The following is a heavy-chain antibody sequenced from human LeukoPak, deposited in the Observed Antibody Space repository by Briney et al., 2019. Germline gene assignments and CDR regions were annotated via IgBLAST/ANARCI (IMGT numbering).Heavy chain of an antibody. J-gene: IGHJ4*02. D-gene: IGHD1-26*01. CDR3: ARDRGAHHY. CDR1: GFTFTNYW. V-gene: IGHV3-74*01. Sequence: GGSLRLSCAASGFTFTNYWVHWVRQAPGEGLVWVSRINSDGSVTRYADSVKGRFTISRDNAKNTVFLQMNSLRTEDTAVYYCARDRGAHHYWGQGTLVTVSS. CDR2: INSDGSVT.